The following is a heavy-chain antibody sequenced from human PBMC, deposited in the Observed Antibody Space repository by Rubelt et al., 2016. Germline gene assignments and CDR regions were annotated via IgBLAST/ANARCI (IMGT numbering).Heavy chain of an antibody. CDR1: GYTFTSYG. J-gene: IGHJ4*02. D-gene: IGHD3-16*02. Sequence: QVQLVQSGAEVKKPGASVKVSCKASGYTFTSYGISWVRQAPGQGREWMGWISAYNGNTNYAQKLTGRVTMTPGTATIKSYTGLRSLRSHDTSVYYCARNLIMLPFWGVIVPPDYSGQGTLVTVSS. CDR2: ISAYNGNT. V-gene: IGHV1-18*01. CDR3: ARNLIMLPFWGVIVPPDY.